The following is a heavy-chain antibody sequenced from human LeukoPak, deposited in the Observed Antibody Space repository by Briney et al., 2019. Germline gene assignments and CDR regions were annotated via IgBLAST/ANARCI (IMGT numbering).Heavy chain of an antibody. V-gene: IGHV3-23*01. J-gene: IGHJ5*02. CDR3: AKEPDYGDYVGNWFDP. Sequence: QAGGSLRLSCAASGFTFSSYAMSWVRQAPGEGLEWVSAISGSGGSTYYADSVKGRFTISRDNSKNTLYLQMNSLRAEDTAVYYCAKEPDYGDYVGNWFDPWGQGTLVAVSS. D-gene: IGHD4-17*01. CDR2: ISGSGGST. CDR1: GFTFSSYA.